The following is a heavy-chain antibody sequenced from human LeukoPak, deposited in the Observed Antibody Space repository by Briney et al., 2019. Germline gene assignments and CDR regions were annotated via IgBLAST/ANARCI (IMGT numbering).Heavy chain of an antibody. J-gene: IGHJ5*02. CDR1: GGSFSGYY. D-gene: IGHD6-13*01. CDR3: ARGWVAAAGTGWFDP. Sequence: SETLSLTCAVYGGSFSGYYWSWIRQPPGKGLEWIGEINHSGSTNYNPSLNSRVTISVDKSKNQFSLKLSSVTAADTAVYYCARGWVAAAGTGWFDPWGQGTLVTVSS. CDR2: INHSGST. V-gene: IGHV4-34*01.